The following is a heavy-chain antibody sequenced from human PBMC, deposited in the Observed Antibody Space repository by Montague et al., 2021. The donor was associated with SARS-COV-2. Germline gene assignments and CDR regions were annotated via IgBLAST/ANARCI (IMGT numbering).Heavy chain of an antibody. CDR2: VNQSGTT. CDR3: ARGRRPVVVPGAGPAGRAFDN. CDR1: GGSFSNYY. V-gene: IGHV4-34*01. D-gene: IGHD2-2*01. Sequence: SETLSLTCAISGGSFSNYYWSWIRQPPGKGLEWIGEVNQSGTTIYNPPFKSGVTTSAGASKNQFYLGLNSVTAADTAVYYCARGRRPVVVPGAGPAGRAFDNWGQGTMVTVSS. J-gene: IGHJ3*02.